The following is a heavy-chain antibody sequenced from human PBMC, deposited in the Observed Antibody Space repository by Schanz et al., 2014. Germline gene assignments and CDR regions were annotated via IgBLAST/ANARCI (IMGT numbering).Heavy chain of an antibody. CDR3: ARGRTFDY. V-gene: IGHV1-46*01. Sequence: QVQLVQSGAEVKKPGASVKVSCKASGYTFTSDSMHWVRQAPGQGLEWMGMINPSGGSTTYAQKFQGRVTMTTDTSTSTAYMELSSLRSEDTAVYYCARGRTFDYWGQGTLVTVSS. J-gene: IGHJ4*02. CDR1: GYTFTSDS. CDR2: INPSGGST.